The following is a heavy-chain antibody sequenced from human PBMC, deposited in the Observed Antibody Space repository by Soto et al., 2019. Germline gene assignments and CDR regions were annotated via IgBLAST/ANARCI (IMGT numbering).Heavy chain of an antibody. CDR3: ARHLQWLVLEFDY. J-gene: IGHJ4*02. CDR2: IYYSGST. CDR1: GGSISSSSYY. V-gene: IGHV4-39*01. D-gene: IGHD6-19*01. Sequence: SETLSLTCTVSGGSISSSSYYWGWIRQPPGKGLEWIGSIYYSGSTYYNPSLKSRVTISVDTSKNQFSLKLSSVTAADTAVYYCARHLQWLVLEFDYWGQGTLVTVSS.